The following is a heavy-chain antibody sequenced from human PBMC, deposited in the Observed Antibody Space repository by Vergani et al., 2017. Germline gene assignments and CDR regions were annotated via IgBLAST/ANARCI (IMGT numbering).Heavy chain of an antibody. CDR2: ISYDGTQK. CDR3: ATKSCGTPGCQVGYFRE. Sequence: QVHLVESGGGVVQPGRSLRLSCVVSGFTSSYYGMHWVRQAPGKGLVWVAVISYDGTQKYYADSVKGLFTISRDNSKSTLYLQMNSLRTEDTAVYYCATKSCGTPGCQVGYFREWGQGTLVTVSS. J-gene: IGHJ1*01. CDR1: GFTSSYYG. V-gene: IGHV3-30*03. D-gene: IGHD1-1*01.